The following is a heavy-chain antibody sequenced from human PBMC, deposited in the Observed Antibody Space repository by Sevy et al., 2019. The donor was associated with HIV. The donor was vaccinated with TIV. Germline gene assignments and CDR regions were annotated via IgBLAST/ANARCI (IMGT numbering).Heavy chain of an antibody. CDR1: GGSISSYY. CDR3: ARDVGGIAARHRNQDYYYYGMDV. J-gene: IGHJ6*02. CDR2: IYCSGST. Sequence: SETLSLTCTVSGGSISSYYWSWIRQPPGKGLEWIGYIYCSGSTNYNPSLKSRVTISVDTSKNQFSLKLSSVTAADTAVYYCARDVGGIAARHRNQDYYYYGMDVWGQGTTVTVSS. V-gene: IGHV4-59*01. D-gene: IGHD6-6*01.